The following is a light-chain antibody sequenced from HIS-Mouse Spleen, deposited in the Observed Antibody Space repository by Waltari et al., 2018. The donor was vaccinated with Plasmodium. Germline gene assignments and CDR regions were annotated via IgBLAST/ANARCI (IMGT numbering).Light chain of an antibody. V-gene: IGLV2-11*01. Sequence: QSALTQPRSVSGSPGQSVTISCTGTSSDVGGYNYVSCYQQHPGKAPKLMIYDVSKRPSGVPDRFAGSKSGNTASLTISGLQAEDEADYYCGSYAGSYTFVFGTGTKVTVL. CDR1: SSDVGGYNY. CDR3: GSYAGSYTFV. CDR2: DVS. J-gene: IGLJ1*01.